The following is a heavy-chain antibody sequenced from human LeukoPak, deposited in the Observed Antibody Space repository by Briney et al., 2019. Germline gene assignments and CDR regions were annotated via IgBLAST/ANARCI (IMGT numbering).Heavy chain of an antibody. CDR2: ISGSGGST. Sequence: GGSLRLSCAASGFTFSNYAMSWVRQAPGKGLEWVSVISGSGGSTYYADSVKGRFTISRDNSKNTLYLQMNTLIAEGTAVYYCAKSAAAGNYYYYYMDVWGKGTTVTVSS. V-gene: IGHV3-23*01. J-gene: IGHJ6*03. CDR1: GFTFSNYA. CDR3: AKSAAAGNYYYYYMDV. D-gene: IGHD6-13*01.